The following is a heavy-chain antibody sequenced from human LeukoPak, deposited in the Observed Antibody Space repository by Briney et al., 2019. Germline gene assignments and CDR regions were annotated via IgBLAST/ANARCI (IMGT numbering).Heavy chain of an antibody. D-gene: IGHD7-27*01. CDR3: ARAYNWGYFDY. CDR1: GFTVSNNY. V-gene: IGHV3-53*01. Sequence: AGGSLRLSCAASGFTVSNNYMNWVRQAPGKGLEWVSVIYAGGSTYYGDSVKGRFTISRDNSKNTLYLQMNSLRADDTAMYYCARAYNWGYFDYWGQGTLVIVSS. J-gene: IGHJ4*02. CDR2: IYAGGST.